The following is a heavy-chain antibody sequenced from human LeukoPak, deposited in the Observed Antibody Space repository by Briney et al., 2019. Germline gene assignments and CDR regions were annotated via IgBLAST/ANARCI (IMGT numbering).Heavy chain of an antibody. CDR2: INHSGST. Sequence: SETLSLTCAVYGGSFSGYYWSWIRQPPGKGLEWIGEINHSGSTNYNPSLKGRVTISVDTSKNQFSLKLSSVTAADTAVYYCARVVRQLVYYFDYWGQGTLVTVSS. V-gene: IGHV4-34*01. CDR3: ARVVRQLVYYFDY. J-gene: IGHJ4*02. D-gene: IGHD6-13*01. CDR1: GGSFSGYY.